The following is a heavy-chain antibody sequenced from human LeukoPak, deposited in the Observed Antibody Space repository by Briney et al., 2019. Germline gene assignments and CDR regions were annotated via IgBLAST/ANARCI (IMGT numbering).Heavy chain of an antibody. D-gene: IGHD6-6*01. CDR3: ASSAYSSSDYYYYMDV. CDR2: FDPEDGET. CDR1: GYTLTELS. V-gene: IGHV1-24*01. J-gene: IGHJ6*03. Sequence: ASVKVSCKVSGYTLTELSMHWVRQAPGEGLEWMGGFDPEDGETIYAQKFQGRVTMTEDTSTDTAYMELSSLRSEDTAVYYCASSAYSSSDYYYYMDVWGKGTTVTVSS.